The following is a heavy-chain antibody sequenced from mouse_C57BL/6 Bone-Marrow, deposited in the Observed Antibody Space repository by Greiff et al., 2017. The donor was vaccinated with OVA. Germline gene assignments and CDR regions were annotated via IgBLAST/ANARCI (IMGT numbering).Heavy chain of an antibody. CDR1: GYTFTSYW. CDR3: AREKLGSYYFDY. Sequence: QVQLQQPGAELVMPGASVKLSCKASGYTFTSYWMHWVKQRPGQGLEWIGELDPSDSYTNYNQKFKGKSTLTVDKSSSTAYMQLSSLTSEDSAVYYCAREKLGSYYFDYWGQGTTLTVSS. D-gene: IGHD4-1*01. J-gene: IGHJ2*01. V-gene: IGHV1-69*01. CDR2: LDPSDSYT.